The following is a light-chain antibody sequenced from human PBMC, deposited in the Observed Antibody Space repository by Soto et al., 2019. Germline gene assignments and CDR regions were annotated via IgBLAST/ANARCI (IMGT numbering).Light chain of an antibody. Sequence: QSVLTQPASVSGSPGQSLAISCTVTSSDVGGYNYVSWYQQHPGKAPKLMVYDVSNRPSGVSNRFSGSKSGNTASLTISGLQAEDEADYYCSSYTSSSTYVFGTGTKVTVL. CDR2: DVS. J-gene: IGLJ1*01. CDR3: SSYTSSSTYV. CDR1: SSDVGGYNY. V-gene: IGLV2-14*01.